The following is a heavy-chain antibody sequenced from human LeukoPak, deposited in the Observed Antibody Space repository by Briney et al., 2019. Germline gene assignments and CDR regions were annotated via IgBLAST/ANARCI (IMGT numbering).Heavy chain of an antibody. CDR3: ARASSSWQPNWFDP. D-gene: IGHD6-13*01. J-gene: IGHJ5*02. CDR2: IYYSGTT. V-gene: IGHV4-39*07. CDR1: GGSISSGIYY. Sequence: SETLSLTCTVSGGSISSGIYYFSWVRQPPGKGLECIGYIYYSGTTYYNPSLKSRVTISVDKSKNQFSLKLSSVTAADTAVYYCARASSSWQPNWFDPWGQGTLVTVSS.